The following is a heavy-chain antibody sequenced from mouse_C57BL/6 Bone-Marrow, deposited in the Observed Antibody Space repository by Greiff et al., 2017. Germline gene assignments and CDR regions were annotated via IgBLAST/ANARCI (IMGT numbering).Heavy chain of an antibody. CDR3: ARLRIYYDDAWFAY. D-gene: IGHD2-4*01. CDR2: INPRNGGT. J-gene: IGHJ3*01. Sequence: VQLQQSGTELVKPGASVKLSCKASGYTFTSYWMHWVKQRPGQGLEWIGNINPRNGGTNYNEKFQSKATLTVDKSSSTAYKQLSSLTSEDSAVYYGARLRIYYDDAWFAYWGQGTLVTVSA. V-gene: IGHV1-53*01. CDR1: GYTFTSYW.